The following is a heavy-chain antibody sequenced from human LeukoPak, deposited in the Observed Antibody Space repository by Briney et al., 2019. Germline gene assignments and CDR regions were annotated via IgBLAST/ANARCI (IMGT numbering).Heavy chain of an antibody. Sequence: PGGALRLSXAASGFTFSSYWTSWVRQAPGKGLEGVANIKHDGSEKYYVASVKGRFTISKDNAKNSLFLQMNNLRGEDTAVYYCVKGRGGYVKYKTFDYWGQGTLVTVSS. V-gene: IGHV3-7*01. CDR1: GFTFSSYW. D-gene: IGHD5-12*01. CDR3: VKGRGGYVKYKTFDY. J-gene: IGHJ4*02. CDR2: IKHDGSEK.